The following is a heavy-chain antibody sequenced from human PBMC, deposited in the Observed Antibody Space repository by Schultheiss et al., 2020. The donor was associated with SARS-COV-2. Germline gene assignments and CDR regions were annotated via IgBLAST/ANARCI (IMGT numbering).Heavy chain of an antibody. Sequence: SQTLSLTCTVSGASITNYYWSWIRQPPGKGLEWIGYVHYSGSTNYNPSLKTRVTMSADTSKKQISLKLSSVTPADTAVYYCARAVQLWPKSFDYWGQGTLVTVSS. CDR2: VHYSGST. CDR3: ARAVQLWPKSFDY. V-gene: IGHV4-59*01. J-gene: IGHJ4*02. CDR1: GASITNYY. D-gene: IGHD5-18*01.